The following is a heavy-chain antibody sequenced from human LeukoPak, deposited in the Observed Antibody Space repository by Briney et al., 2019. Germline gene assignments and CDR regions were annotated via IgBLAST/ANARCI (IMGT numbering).Heavy chain of an antibody. CDR1: GYTFTANY. V-gene: IGHV1-2*02. CDR2: INPNSGGT. J-gene: IGHJ3*02. Sequence: ASVKVSCKTSGYTFTANYMQWVRQAPGQGLEWMGWINPNSGGTRYAQKFQGRVTMTRVTSISTAYMELSRLRSDDTAVYYCARYRCKTTSGCEDTDAFDMWGQGTMVTVS. D-gene: IGHD2/OR15-2a*01. CDR3: ARYRCKTTSGCEDTDAFDM.